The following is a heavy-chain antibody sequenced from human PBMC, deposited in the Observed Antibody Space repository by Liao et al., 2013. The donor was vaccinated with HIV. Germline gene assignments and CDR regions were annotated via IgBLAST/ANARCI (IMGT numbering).Heavy chain of an antibody. V-gene: IGHV4-30-2*01. CDR2: RYHSGAT. Sequence: QVQLQESGSGLVKPSQTLSLTCTVSGGSIIYGGYSWSWIRQPPGKGLEWIGYRYHSGATYYNPSLKSRVTMSLDTTKNQFSLNLTSMTAADTAVYFCARDRMATIRTFDLWGRGTMVTVSS. D-gene: IGHD5-24*01. J-gene: IGHJ3*01. CDR3: ARDRMATIRTFDL. CDR1: GGSIIYGGYS.